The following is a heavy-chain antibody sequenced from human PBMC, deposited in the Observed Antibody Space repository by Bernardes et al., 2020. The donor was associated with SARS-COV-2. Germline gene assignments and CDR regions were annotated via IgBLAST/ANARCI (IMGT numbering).Heavy chain of an antibody. CDR3: ARGRSLPPSFDY. V-gene: IGHV4-38-2*01. CDR2: FYHSGST. Sequence: ETLSLTCVVSGYSISSGYYWGWIRQPPGKGLEWIGSFYHSGSTYYNPSLKSRVTISVDTSKNQFSLKLTSVTAADTAVYYCARGRSLPPSFDYWGQGTLVTVSS. J-gene: IGHJ4*02. CDR1: GYSISSGYY.